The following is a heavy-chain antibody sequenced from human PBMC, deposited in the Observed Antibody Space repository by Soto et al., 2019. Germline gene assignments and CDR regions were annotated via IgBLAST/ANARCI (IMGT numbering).Heavy chain of an antibody. V-gene: IGHV5-51*01. Sequence: PGQSLKISCKGSGYNFANYWIGWVRQMPGKGLEWMGIIYPGDSDTRYSPSFQGQVTISADKSISTAYLQWSSLKASDTAMYYCAGGGVRGVITRTRDYYGMDVWGQGTTVTVS. CDR3: AGGGVRGVITRTRDYYGMDV. CDR1: GYNFANYW. CDR2: IYPGDSDT. D-gene: IGHD3-10*01. J-gene: IGHJ6*02.